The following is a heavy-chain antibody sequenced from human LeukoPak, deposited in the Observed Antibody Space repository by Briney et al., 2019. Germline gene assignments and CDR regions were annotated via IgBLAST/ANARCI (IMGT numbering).Heavy chain of an antibody. CDR2: INSDGSST. J-gene: IGHJ1*01. V-gene: IGHV3-74*01. D-gene: IGHD3-22*01. Sequence: GGSLRLSCAASGFTFSSYWMQWVRQAPGKGLVWVSRINSDGSSTSYADSVKGRFTISRDNAKNTLYLQMNSLRAEDTAVYYCAREGDYYDSSGYSAAEYFQHWGQGTLVTVSS. CDR1: GFTFSSYW. CDR3: AREGDYYDSSGYSAAEYFQH.